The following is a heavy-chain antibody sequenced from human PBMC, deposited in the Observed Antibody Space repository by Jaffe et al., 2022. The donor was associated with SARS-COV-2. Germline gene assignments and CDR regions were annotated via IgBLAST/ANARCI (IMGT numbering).Heavy chain of an antibody. CDR1: GGSISSYY. D-gene: IGHD3-22*01. J-gene: IGHJ2*01. CDR2: IYYSGST. Sequence: QVQLQESGPGLVKPSETLSLTCTVSGGSISSYYWSWIRQPPGKGLEWIGYIYYSGSTNYNPSLKSRVTISVDTSKNQFSLKLSSVTAADTAVYYCARQGYDSSGYWTTGYWYFDLWGRGTLVTVSS. CDR3: ARQGYDSSGYWTTGYWYFDL. V-gene: IGHV4-59*01.